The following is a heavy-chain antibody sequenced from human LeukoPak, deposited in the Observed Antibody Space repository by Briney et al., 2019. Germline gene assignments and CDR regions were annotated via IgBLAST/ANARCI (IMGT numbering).Heavy chain of an antibody. CDR2: IYYSGST. J-gene: IGHJ5*02. D-gene: IGHD4-23*01. CDR1: GGSISSYY. Sequence: YPSETLSLTCTVSGGSISSYYWSWIRQPPGKGLEWIGYIYYSGSTNYNPSLKSRVTISVDTSKNQFSLKLSSVTAADTAVYYCARDNSVEDTAWWFDPWGQGTLVTVSS. CDR3: ARDNSVEDTAWWFDP. V-gene: IGHV4-59*01.